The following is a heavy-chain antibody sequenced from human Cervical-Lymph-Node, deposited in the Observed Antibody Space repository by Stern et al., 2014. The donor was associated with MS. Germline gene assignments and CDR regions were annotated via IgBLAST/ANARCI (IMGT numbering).Heavy chain of an antibody. V-gene: IGHV5-51*03. CDR2: IYPGDSDS. D-gene: IGHD2-21*01. CDR1: GYNFINYW. Sequence: VQLVQSGAELKEPWESLKISCKTSGYNFINYWIAWVRQVPGKGLEWIGIIYPGDSDSRYSPSFQVHVTMSVDKSKTTAYLQWKSLKASDTAVYYCARWSVACDYWGQGALITVSS. J-gene: IGHJ4*02. CDR3: ARWSVACDY.